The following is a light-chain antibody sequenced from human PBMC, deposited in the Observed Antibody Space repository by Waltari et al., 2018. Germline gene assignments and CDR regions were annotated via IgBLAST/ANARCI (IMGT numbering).Light chain of an antibody. J-gene: IGKJ2*01. CDR1: QSVASY. CDR2: DAA. CDR3: QQRSNALT. V-gene: IGKV3-11*01. Sequence: EIVLTQSPATLSLSPGERATLSCRASQSVASYLAWYQQKPGQAPRLLIYDAANRATGIPARFSGSGSGTDFTLTISSLEPEDCGLYYCQQRSNALTFGQGTKLEI.